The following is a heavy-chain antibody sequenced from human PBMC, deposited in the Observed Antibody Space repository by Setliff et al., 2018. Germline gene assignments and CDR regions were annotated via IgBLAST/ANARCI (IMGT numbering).Heavy chain of an antibody. Sequence: ASVKVSCKASGYSFSESIVSWVRQAPGLGLEWMGWISAYNGMTHSAQNFQGRVTLTTDTSTNMGYLEVRGLTSDDTALYYCARLVRFCTQTACQKVAGDESWGQGTLVTVSS. CDR3: ARLVRFCTQTACQKVAGDES. V-gene: IGHV1-18*01. J-gene: IGHJ5*01. D-gene: IGHD2-8*01. CDR1: GYSFSESI. CDR2: ISAYNGMT.